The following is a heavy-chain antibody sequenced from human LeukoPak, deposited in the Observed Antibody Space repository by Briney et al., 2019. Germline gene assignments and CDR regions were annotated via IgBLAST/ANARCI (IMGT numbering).Heavy chain of an antibody. CDR1: GFTFSSYA. CDR2: ISYDGSNK. D-gene: IGHD6-13*01. J-gene: IGHJ6*02. V-gene: IGHV3-30-3*01. CDR3: ARDHYSSSWYNYYGMDV. Sequence: GRSLRLSCAASGFTFSSYAMHWVRQAPGKGLEWVAVISYDGSNKYYADSVKGRFTISRDNSKNTLYLQMNSLRAEDTAVYYCARDHYSSSWYNYYGMDVWGQGTTVTVSS.